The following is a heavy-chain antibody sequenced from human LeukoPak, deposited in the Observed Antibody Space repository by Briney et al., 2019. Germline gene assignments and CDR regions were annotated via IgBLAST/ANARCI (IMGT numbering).Heavy chain of an antibody. V-gene: IGHV3-33*06. CDR1: GFTFSSYG. Sequence: PGGSLRLSCAASGFTFSSYGMHWVRQAPGKGLEWVAVKWYDGSNKYYADSVKGRFTISRDNSKNTLYLQMNSLRAEDTAVYYCAKERTRTMTPITDYWGQGTLVTVSS. CDR2: KWYDGSNK. J-gene: IGHJ4*02. CDR3: AKERTRTMTPITDY. D-gene: IGHD3-22*01.